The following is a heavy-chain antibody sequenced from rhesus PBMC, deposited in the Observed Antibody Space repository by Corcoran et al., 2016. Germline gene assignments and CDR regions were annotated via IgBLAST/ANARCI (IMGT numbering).Heavy chain of an antibody. Sequence: EVQLVESGGGLAKPGGSLRLSCAASGFTFSDYSMDWDRQAPGKGLEWSERSNNGGDNTWSADSVKGGFTISRENAKNTLYLQMDGLKPEDTAVYYCARNWANWGQGVLVIVSS. CDR3: ARNWAN. CDR1: GFTFSDYS. CDR2: SNNGGDNT. J-gene: IGHJ4*01. V-gene: IGHV3-178*01.